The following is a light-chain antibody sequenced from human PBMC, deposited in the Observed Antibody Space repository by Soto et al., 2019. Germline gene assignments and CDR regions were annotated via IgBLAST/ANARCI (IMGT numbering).Light chain of an antibody. V-gene: IGLV2-14*01. Sequence: SVLSQPATMSGSPGQSITISCTGTRSDIGAYNYVSWYQQHPGKAPKLMIYEVSNRPSGVSNRFSGSKSGNPASLIISGLQTEDEADYFCSSYTNTNTPLFGGGTKVTVL. CDR1: RSDIGAYNY. CDR2: EVS. CDR3: SSYTNTNTPL. J-gene: IGLJ3*02.